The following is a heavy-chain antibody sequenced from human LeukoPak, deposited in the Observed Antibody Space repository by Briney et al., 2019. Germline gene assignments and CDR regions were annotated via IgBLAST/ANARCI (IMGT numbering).Heavy chain of an antibody. D-gene: IGHD3-3*01. J-gene: IGHJ4*02. CDR1: GGSFSGYY. Sequence: SETLSLPCAVYGGSFSGYYWSWIRQPPGKGLEWIGEINHSGSTNYNPSLKSRVTVSVDTSKNQFSLKLSSVTAADTAVYYCARGKSYYDFWSGYTHFDYWGQGTLVTVSS. V-gene: IGHV4-34*01. CDR2: INHSGST. CDR3: ARGKSYYDFWSGYTHFDY.